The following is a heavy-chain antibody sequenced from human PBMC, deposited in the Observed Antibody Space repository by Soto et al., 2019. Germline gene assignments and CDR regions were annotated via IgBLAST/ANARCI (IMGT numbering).Heavy chain of an antibody. J-gene: IGHJ4*02. CDR1: GGTFNNYA. Sequence: QVQLVQSGAEVKKPGSSVKVSCKASGGTFNNYAISWVRQAPGQGLEWMVGIVPIFNTSHFAEKFQGRLTLTADKSTSTAFMELIGLRSDDTAVYFCATQQQLTTFEFWGQRTLVSVSS. V-gene: IGHV1-69*06. D-gene: IGHD6-13*01. CDR3: ATQQQLTTFEF. CDR2: IVPIFNTS.